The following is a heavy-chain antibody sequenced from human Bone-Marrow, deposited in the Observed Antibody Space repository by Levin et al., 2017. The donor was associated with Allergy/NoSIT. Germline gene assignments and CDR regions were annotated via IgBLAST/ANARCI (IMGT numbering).Heavy chain of an antibody. V-gene: IGHV3-23*01. J-gene: IGHJ4*02. CDR3: AKDRWLPVTNNRPCDF. Sequence: GGSLRLSCAASGFIISEYAMNWVRQAPGKGLEWVSGITANGYNTYYADSVKGRFTISTDSSKSTLFLQMNRLRDEDTAVYYCAKDRWLPVTNNRPCDFWGQGTLVTVSS. D-gene: IGHD1-14*01. CDR2: ITANGYNT. CDR1: GFIISEYA.